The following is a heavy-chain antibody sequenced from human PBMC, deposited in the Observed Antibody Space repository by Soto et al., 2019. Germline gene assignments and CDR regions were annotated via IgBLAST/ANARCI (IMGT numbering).Heavy chain of an antibody. CDR1: GSTFSSYA. Sequence: GGSLRLSCAASGSTFSSYAMHWVRQAPGKGLEWVAVISYDGSNKYYADSVKGRFTISRDNSKNTLYLQMNSLRAEDTAAYYCARDRVYCGGDCYNWFDPWGQGTLVTVSS. V-gene: IGHV3-30*04. J-gene: IGHJ5*02. D-gene: IGHD2-21*02. CDR2: ISYDGSNK. CDR3: ARDRVYCGGDCYNWFDP.